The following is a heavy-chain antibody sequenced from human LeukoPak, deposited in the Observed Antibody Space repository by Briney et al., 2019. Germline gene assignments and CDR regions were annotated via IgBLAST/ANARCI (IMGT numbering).Heavy chain of an antibody. D-gene: IGHD1-1*01. V-gene: IGHV4-39*07. CDR2: IYYSGST. J-gene: IGHJ6*02. CDR1: GGSISSSSYY. Sequence: PSETLSLTCTVSGGSISSSSYYWGWIRQPPGKGLEWIGYIYYSGSTYYNPSLKSRVTISVDTSKNQFSLKLSSVTAADTAVYYCARGGNGHYYYYYGMDVWGQGTTVTVSS. CDR3: ARGGNGHYYYYYGMDV.